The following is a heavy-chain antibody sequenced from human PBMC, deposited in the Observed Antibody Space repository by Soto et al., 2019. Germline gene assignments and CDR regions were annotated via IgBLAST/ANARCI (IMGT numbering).Heavy chain of an antibody. D-gene: IGHD1-1*01. CDR2: ISGSGGTA. V-gene: IGHV3-23*01. Sequence: EVQLLESGGGSVQPGGSLRLSCVASGFTFSSYAMHWVRRPPGKGLEWVSSISGSGGTAYYADSVKGRFSISRDSLVNTLYLQITSLTAEDTAVYYCAKGRGQNWSFDYWGQGTLVTVSP. CDR1: GFTFSSYA. J-gene: IGHJ4*02. CDR3: AKGRGQNWSFDY.